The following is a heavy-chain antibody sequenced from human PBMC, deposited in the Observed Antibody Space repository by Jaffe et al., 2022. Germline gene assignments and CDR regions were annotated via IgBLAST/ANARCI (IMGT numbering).Heavy chain of an antibody. Sequence: QVQLVESGGGVVQPGGSLRLSCAASGFTFSSYGMHWVRQAPGKGLEWVAFIRYDGSNKYYADSVKGRFTISRDNSKNTLYLQMNSLRAEDTAVYYCAKDRPVIAAAGRRLGYFDYWGQGTLVTVSS. D-gene: IGHD6-13*01. CDR2: IRYDGSNK. CDR3: AKDRPVIAAAGRRLGYFDY. J-gene: IGHJ4*02. V-gene: IGHV3-30*02. CDR1: GFTFSSYG.